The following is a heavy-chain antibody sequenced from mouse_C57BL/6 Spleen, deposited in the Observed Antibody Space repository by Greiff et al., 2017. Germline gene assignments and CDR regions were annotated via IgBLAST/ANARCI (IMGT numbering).Heavy chain of an antibody. CDR2: IYPGDGDT. CDR3: DDRDDGDD. CDR1: GYAFSSYW. D-gene: IGHD2-12*01. Sequence: VKLVESGAELVKPGASVKISCKASGYAFSSYWMHWVKQRPGKGLEWIGQIYPGDGDTNYNGKFKGKATLTADKSSSTAYMQLSSQASEDSAVYGCDDRDDGDDWGKGTTLTVSS. V-gene: IGHV1-80*01. J-gene: IGHJ2*01.